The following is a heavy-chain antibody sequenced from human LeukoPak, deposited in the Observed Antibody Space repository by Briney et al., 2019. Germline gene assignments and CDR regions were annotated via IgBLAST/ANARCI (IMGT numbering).Heavy chain of an antibody. Sequence: GGSLRLSCAASGFTFDDYAMHWVRQAPGKGLEWVSGISWNSGSIGYADSVKGRFTISRDNAKNSLYLQMNSLRAEDTALYYCAKDSRDMVRGDNYDYWGQGTLVTVSS. J-gene: IGHJ4*02. CDR2: ISWNSGSI. CDR3: AKDSRDMVRGDNYDY. V-gene: IGHV3-9*01. CDR1: GFTFDDYA. D-gene: IGHD3-10*01.